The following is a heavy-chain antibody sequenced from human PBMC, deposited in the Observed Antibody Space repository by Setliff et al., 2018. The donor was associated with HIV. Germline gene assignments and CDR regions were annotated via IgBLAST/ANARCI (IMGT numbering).Heavy chain of an antibody. D-gene: IGHD2-15*01. Sequence: GGSLRLSCVASGFTFNSYWMYWVRQAPGKGLVCVSRVNNDGTDTIYADSVKGRFTISRDSAKSTVYLQMGSLSADDTAVYYCARGGFNHAFDIWGQGTMVTVSS. J-gene: IGHJ3*02. CDR1: GFTFNSYW. CDR3: ARGGFNHAFDI. CDR2: VNNDGTDT. V-gene: IGHV3-74*01.